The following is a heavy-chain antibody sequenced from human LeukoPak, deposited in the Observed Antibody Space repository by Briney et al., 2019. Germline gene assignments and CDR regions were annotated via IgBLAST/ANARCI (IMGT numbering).Heavy chain of an antibody. V-gene: IGHV1-18*01. J-gene: IGHJ4*02. CDR3: ARDLKATKDY. Sequence: YSQNLQGRVTMTTDTSTSTAYMELRSLRSDDAAVYYCARDLKATKDYWGQGTLVTVSS. D-gene: IGHD5-12*01.